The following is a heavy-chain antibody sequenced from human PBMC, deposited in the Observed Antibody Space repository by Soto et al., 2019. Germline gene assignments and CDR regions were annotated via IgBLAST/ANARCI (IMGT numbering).Heavy chain of an antibody. CDR2: INPNSGGT. D-gene: IGHD6-6*01. CDR3: ARGVAARYYYYYGMDV. J-gene: IGHJ6*02. V-gene: IGHV1-2*04. Sequence: XSVKVSCKASGYTFTCYYMHWVRQAPGQGLEWMGWINPNSGGTNYAQKFQGWVTMTRDTSISTAYMELSRLRSDDTAVYYCARGVAARYYYYYGMDVWGQGTTVTVSS. CDR1: GYTFTCYY.